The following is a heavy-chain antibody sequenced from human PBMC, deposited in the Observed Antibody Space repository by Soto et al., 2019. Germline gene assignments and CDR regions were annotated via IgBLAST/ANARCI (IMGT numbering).Heavy chain of an antibody. CDR1: GIIFSSTW. D-gene: IGHD6-19*01. J-gene: IGHJ2*01. V-gene: IGHV3-21*01. Sequence: NPGGSLRLSCTASGIIFSSTWINWARQAPGKGLEWVSSISSSTTYIYYADSVKGRFTISRDNTKNSLYLQMNSLRAEDGAIYYCARDPRLIAVSWYFDLWGRGTLVTVSS. CDR3: ARDPRLIAVSWYFDL. CDR2: ISSSTTYI.